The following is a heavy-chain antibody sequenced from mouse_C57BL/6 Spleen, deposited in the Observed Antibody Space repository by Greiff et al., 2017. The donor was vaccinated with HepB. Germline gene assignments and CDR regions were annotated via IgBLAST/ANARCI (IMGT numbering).Heavy chain of an antibody. V-gene: IGHV5-9*01. J-gene: IGHJ3*01. Sequence: EVQLVESGGGLVKPGGSLKLSCAASGFTFSSYTMSWVRQTPEKRLEWVATISGGGGNTYYPDSVKGRFTISRDNAENTLYLQMSSLRSEDTALYYCASPDWFACWGQGTLVTVSA. CDR1: GFTFSSYT. CDR2: ISGGGGNT. CDR3: ASPDWFAC.